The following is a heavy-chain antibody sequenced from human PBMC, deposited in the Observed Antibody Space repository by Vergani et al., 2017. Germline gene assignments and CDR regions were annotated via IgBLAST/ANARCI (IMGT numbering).Heavy chain of an antibody. D-gene: IGHD3-3*01. CDR1: GFTFSSYA. V-gene: IGHV3-23*03. Sequence: EVQLLESGGGLVQPGGSLRLSCAASGFTFSSYAMSWVRQAPGKGLEWVSVIYSGGSSTYYADSVKGRFTISRDNSKNTLYLQMNGLRAEDTAVYYCAKGAELRFLEWLLYFDYWGQGTLVTVSS. CDR2: IYSGGSST. CDR3: AKGAELRFLEWLLYFDY. J-gene: IGHJ4*02.